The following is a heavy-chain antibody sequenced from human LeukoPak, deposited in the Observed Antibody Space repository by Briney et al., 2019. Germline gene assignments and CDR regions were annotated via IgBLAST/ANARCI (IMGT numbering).Heavy chain of an antibody. Sequence: ASVKVSCKASGYTFTSYAMHWVRQAPGQRLEWMGWINAGNGNTKYSQKFQGRVTITRDTSASTAYMELSSLRSEDTAVYYCARVFGLYYDSSEEYYFDYWGQGTLVTVSS. CDR2: INAGNGNT. D-gene: IGHD3-22*01. J-gene: IGHJ4*02. CDR1: GYTFTSYA. CDR3: ARVFGLYYDSSEEYYFDY. V-gene: IGHV1-3*01.